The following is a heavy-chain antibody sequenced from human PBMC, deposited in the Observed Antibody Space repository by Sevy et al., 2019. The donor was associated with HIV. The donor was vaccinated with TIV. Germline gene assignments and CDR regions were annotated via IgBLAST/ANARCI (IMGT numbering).Heavy chain of an antibody. CDR2: VYHTGTT. V-gene: IGHV4-4*02. CDR1: GGSIISGTW. D-gene: IGHD7-27*01. J-gene: IGHJ4*02. CDR3: ATGFLTANYFDY. Sequence: SETLSLTCVVSGGSIISGTWWSWVRQPPGKGLEWIGQVYHTGTTNYNPSLKSRVTISVDRSTNRFSLKLTSVTAADTAVYYCATGFLTANYFDYWGQGTLVTVSS.